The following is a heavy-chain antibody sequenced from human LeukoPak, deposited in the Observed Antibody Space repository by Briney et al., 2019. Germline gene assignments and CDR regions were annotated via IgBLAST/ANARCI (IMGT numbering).Heavy chain of an antibody. D-gene: IGHD2/OR15-2a*01. V-gene: IGHV3-48*03. Sequence: GGSLRLSCAASGFTFSSYEMNWVRQAPGKGLEWVSYISSSGSTIYYADSVKGRFTISRDNAKNSLYLQMNSLRAEDTAVYYCARTFLSSSRRDFDYWGQGILVTVSS. CDR1: GFTFSSYE. CDR2: ISSSGSTI. J-gene: IGHJ4*02. CDR3: ARTFLSSSRRDFDY.